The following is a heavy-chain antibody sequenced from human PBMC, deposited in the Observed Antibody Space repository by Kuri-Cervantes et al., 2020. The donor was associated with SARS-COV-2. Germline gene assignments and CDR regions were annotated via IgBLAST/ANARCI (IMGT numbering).Heavy chain of an antibody. CDR2: ISSSSSYI. Sequence: LSLTCAASGFTFDDYGMSWVRQAPGKGLEWVSSISSSSSYIYYADSVKGRFTISRDNAKNSLYLQMNSLRAEDTAVYYCARDRISGGWYVGYYFDYWGQGTLVTVSS. CDR3: ARDRISGGWYVGYYFDY. V-gene: IGHV3-21*01. D-gene: IGHD6-19*01. CDR1: GFTFDDYG. J-gene: IGHJ4*02.